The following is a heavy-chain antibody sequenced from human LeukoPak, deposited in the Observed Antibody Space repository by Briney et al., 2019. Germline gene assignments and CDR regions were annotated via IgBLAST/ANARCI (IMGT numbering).Heavy chain of an antibody. V-gene: IGHV4-59*12. Sequence: SETLSLTCTVSGGSISSYYWSWIRQPPGKGMEWIGFIYYSGSTHYNPSLKSRVTLSVDTSKNQFSLRLSSVTAADTAVYYCARVPEYSSTYYYYYGMDVWGQGTTVTVSS. J-gene: IGHJ6*02. D-gene: IGHD6-6*01. CDR2: IYYSGST. CDR3: ARVPEYSSTYYYYYGMDV. CDR1: GGSISSYY.